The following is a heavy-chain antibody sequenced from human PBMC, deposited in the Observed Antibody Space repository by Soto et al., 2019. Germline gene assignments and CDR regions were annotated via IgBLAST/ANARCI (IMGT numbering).Heavy chain of an antibody. V-gene: IGHV4-61*01. CDR3: ARVEGGTANAVVYGFEF. D-gene: IGHD2-21*02. CDR1: GGFVSSGSYY. J-gene: IGHJ3*01. CDR2: MSHSGGT. Sequence: SETLSLTCAVYGGFVSSGSYYWSWIRQPPGKGLEWIGEMSHSGGTHFNPSLKSRVTISVDTSKNQFSLKMSPVTAADKALYYCARVEGGTANAVVYGFEFWGPGTMVNV.